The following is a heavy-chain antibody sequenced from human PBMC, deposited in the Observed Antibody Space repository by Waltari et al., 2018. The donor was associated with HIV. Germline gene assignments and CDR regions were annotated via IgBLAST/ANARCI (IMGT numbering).Heavy chain of an antibody. D-gene: IGHD4-17*01. CDR3: EYGARRMNCDY. CDR1: GGSISSSDYY. Sequence: QLQLQESGPGLVKPSETLSLTCTVSGGSISSSDYYWGWIRQPPGKGLEWIGTMDYSGSTYYTPSIKSRVTISLDTSKNQFSLKLSSVTAADTAVYYCEYGARRMNCDYWGQGTLVIVSS. CDR2: MDYSGST. J-gene: IGHJ4*02. V-gene: IGHV4-39*01.